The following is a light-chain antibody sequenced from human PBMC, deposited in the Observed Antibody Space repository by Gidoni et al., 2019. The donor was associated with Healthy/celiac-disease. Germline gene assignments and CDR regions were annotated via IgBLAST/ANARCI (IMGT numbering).Light chain of an antibody. Sequence: QSALTQPASVSGSPGHSITIPCTGTSSDVGGYNYVSWYQQHPGKAPKLMIYEVSNRPSGVSNRFSGSKSGNTASLTISGLQAEDEADYYCSSYTSSSTLYVFGTGTKVTVL. J-gene: IGLJ1*01. CDR3: SSYTSSSTLYV. V-gene: IGLV2-14*01. CDR1: SSDVGGYNY. CDR2: EVS.